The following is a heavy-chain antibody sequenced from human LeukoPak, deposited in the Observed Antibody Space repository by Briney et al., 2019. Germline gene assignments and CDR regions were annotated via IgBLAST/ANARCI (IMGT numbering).Heavy chain of an antibody. CDR1: GFTFSSYA. J-gene: IGHJ3*02. CDR3: AKLRWATAGGAFDI. CDR2: ISGSGGST. D-gene: IGHD6-13*01. Sequence: PGGSLRLSCAASGFTFSSYAMIWVRQAPGKGLEWVSTISGSGGSTYYADSVKGRFTISRDNSKNTLYLQVNSLRAEDTAVYYCAKLRWATAGGAFDIWGQGTMVTVSS. V-gene: IGHV3-23*01.